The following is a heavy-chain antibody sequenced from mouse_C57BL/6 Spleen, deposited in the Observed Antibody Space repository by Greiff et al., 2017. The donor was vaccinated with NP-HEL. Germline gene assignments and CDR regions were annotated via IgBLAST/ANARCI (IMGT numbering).Heavy chain of an antibody. J-gene: IGHJ4*01. CDR2: IWGDGST. Sequence: VQLQQSGPGLVAPSPSLSITCTVSGFSLTSYGVSWVRQPPGQGLEWLGVIWGDGSTNYHSALISSLSIITDNSKSQVFFKLNSLQTDDTATYYCAKPRLGSYYYAMGCQGQGASVT. CDR1: GFSLTSYG. V-gene: IGHV2-3*01. D-gene: IGHD4-1*01. CDR3: AKPRLGSYYYAMGC.